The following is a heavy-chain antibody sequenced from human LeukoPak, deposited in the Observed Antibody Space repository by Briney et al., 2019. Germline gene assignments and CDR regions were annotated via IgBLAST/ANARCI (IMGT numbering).Heavy chain of an antibody. CDR3: APPPYYYEANGYSVA. CDR2: INTLTSNI. CDR1: GFTLNSYS. D-gene: IGHD3-22*01. J-gene: IGHJ5*02. V-gene: IGHV3-48*01. Sequence: GGSLRLSCATSGFTLNSYSMNWVRQTPGKGLEWISYINTLTSNILYADSVKGRFTISSDYAKNSLYLQMNSLRAEDTAVYYCAPPPYYYEANGYSVAWGQGTLVTVSS.